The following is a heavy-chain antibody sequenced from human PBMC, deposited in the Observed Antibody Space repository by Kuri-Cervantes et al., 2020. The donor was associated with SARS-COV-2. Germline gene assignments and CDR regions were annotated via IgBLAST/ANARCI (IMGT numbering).Heavy chain of an antibody. CDR3: ARASYSVDCFDY. Sequence: AEPRSPTGTVLGGSISSYYWSGIRQAPGKGREWIGYIYYSRITNYNPSLKSRVTISVDTSKNQFSLKLSSVTAADSAVYYCARASYSVDCFDYWGQGTLVTVSS. CDR2: IYYSRIT. V-gene: IGHV4-59*01. D-gene: IGHD2-21*01. CDR1: GGSISSYY. J-gene: IGHJ4*02.